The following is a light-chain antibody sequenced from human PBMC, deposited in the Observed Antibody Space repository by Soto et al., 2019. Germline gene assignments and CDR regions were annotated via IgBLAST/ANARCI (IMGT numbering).Light chain of an antibody. CDR1: QSINAH. V-gene: IGKV3-15*01. CDR2: GAS. CDR3: PQYNTWLWT. J-gene: IGKJ1*01. Sequence: EVVMTQSPATLSVSPGERVTLACRASQSINAHLAWYQQKPGQAPRLLIHGASTRATGIPARFSGSGFWTEFIHTISSLRSEDFAVYYSPQYNTWLWTFGQGTKVEIQ.